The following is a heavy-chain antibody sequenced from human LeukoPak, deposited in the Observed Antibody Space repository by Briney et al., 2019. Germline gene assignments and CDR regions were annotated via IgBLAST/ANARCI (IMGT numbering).Heavy chain of an antibody. V-gene: IGHV3-48*01. CDR1: GFTFSSYS. CDR2: ISSSSSTI. D-gene: IGHD3-22*01. Sequence: HSGGSLRLSCAASGFTFSSYSMNWVRQAPGKGLEWVSYISSSSSTIYYADSVKGRFTISRDNAKNSLYLQMNSLRAEDTAVYYCANLPPGGSSGYSPRGWYYYYGMDVWGQGTTVTVSS. CDR3: ANLPPGGSSGYSPRGWYYYYGMDV. J-gene: IGHJ6*02.